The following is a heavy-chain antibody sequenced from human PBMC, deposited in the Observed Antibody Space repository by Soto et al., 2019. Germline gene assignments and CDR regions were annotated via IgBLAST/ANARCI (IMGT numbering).Heavy chain of an antibody. CDR2: IIYIFGTA. D-gene: IGHD1-1*01. V-gene: IGHV1-69*01. J-gene: IGHJ6*02. CDR1: AGTFSSYA. Sequence: QVQLVQSGAEVKKPGTSVKISCKVSAGTFSSYAISWVRQAPGQGLEWLGEIIYIFGTAMYAQKFQGRVTIIAHESASTAYMELSSLRSDDTAVYYCARGGKERFRGSGMDVWGQGTTVTVSS. CDR3: ARGGKERFRGSGMDV.